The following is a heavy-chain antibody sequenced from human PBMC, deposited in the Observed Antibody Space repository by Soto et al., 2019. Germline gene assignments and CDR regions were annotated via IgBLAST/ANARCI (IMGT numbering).Heavy chain of an antibody. CDR2: ISYDGNNK. V-gene: IGHV3-30-3*01. Sequence: PGGSLRLSCAASGFTYSTYTMHWVRQAPGKGLEWVAVISYDGNNKYYADSVKGRFTISRDNSKNTLYLQMNSLRAEDTAVYYCARVTMVRGVSFDYWGQGTLVTVSS. CDR1: GFTYSTYT. D-gene: IGHD3-10*01. CDR3: ARVTMVRGVSFDY. J-gene: IGHJ4*02.